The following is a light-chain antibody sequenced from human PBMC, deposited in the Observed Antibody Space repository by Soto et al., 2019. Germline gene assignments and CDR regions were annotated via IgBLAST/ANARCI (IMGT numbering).Light chain of an antibody. CDR3: TSYTSSDTGV. Sequence: QSALTQPASVSGSPGQSITISCTGSSRDVGGYNYVSWCQQYPGKAPKLIIYDVSNRPSGVSSRFSGSKSGNTASLTISGLQADDEAYYYCTSYTSSDTGVFGGGTKVTVL. V-gene: IGLV2-14*01. J-gene: IGLJ3*02. CDR2: DVS. CDR1: SRDVGGYNY.